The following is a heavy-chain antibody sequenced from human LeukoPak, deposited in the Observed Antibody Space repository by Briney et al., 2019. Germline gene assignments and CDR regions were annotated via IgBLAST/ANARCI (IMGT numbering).Heavy chain of an antibody. D-gene: IGHD6-13*01. CDR3: ASIAAAGPTHAFDI. V-gene: IGHV3-23*01. Sequence: GGSLRLSCAASGFTFSSYAMSWVRQAPGKGLEWVSAISGSGGSTYYADSVKGRFTISRDNSKNTPYLQMNSLRAEDTAVYYRASIAAAGPTHAFDIWGQGTMVTVSS. CDR2: ISGSGGST. CDR1: GFTFSSYA. J-gene: IGHJ3*02.